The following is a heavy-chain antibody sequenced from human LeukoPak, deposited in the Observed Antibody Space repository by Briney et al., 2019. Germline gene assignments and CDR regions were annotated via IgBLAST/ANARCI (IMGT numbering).Heavy chain of an antibody. D-gene: IGHD5-18*01. CDR1: GFTFSSYA. Sequence: EGSLRLSCAASGFTFSSYAMSWVRQAPGRGLEWVSAISNIGGSTYYADYVKGRLTISRDNSKNTLSLQMNSLRAEDTAVYYCAKDAGGYTYGYDAFDVWGQGTMVTVSS. V-gene: IGHV3-23*01. CDR2: ISNIGGST. CDR3: AKDAGGYTYGYDAFDV. J-gene: IGHJ3*01.